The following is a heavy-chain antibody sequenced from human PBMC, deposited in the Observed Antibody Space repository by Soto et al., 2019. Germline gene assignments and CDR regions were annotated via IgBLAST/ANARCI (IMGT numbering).Heavy chain of an antibody. CDR2: ISYDGSNK. CDR1: GFTFSSYG. D-gene: IGHD1-26*01. CDR3: AKAPVRFSGSYYFDY. V-gene: IGHV3-30*18. J-gene: IGHJ4*02. Sequence: QVQLAESGGGVVQPGRSLRLSCAASGFTFSSYGMHWVRQAPGKGLEWVAVISYDGSNKYYADSVKGRFTISRDNSKNTLYLQMNSLRAEDTAVYYCAKAPVRFSGSYYFDYWGQGTLVTVSS.